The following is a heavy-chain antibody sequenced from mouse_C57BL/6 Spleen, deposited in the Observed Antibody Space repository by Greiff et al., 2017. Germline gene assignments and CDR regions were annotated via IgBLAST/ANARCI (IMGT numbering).Heavy chain of an antibody. CDR3: ARLLYYYSMDY. CDR2: IYPSDSET. D-gene: IGHD6-5*01. Sequence: QVQLQQPGAELVRPGSSVKLSCKASGYTFTSYWMDWVKQRPGQGLEWIGNIYPSDSETHYNHKFKDKATLTVDKSSSTAYMQLSSLTSEDSAVYDCARLLYYYSMDYWGQGTSVTVSS. V-gene: IGHV1-61*01. J-gene: IGHJ4*01. CDR1: GYTFTSYW.